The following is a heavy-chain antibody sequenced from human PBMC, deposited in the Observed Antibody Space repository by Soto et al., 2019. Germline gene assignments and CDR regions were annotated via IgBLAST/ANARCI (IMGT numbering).Heavy chain of an antibody. J-gene: IGHJ4*02. CDR2: IYPGDSDT. V-gene: IGHV5-51*01. CDR1: GHIFSNYW. CDR3: ARQRLGGTSGDYYFDD. D-gene: IGHD2-21*01. Sequence: PGESLKISCKGSGHIFSNYWIAWVRQMPGKGLEWMGIIYPGDSDTRYSPSFQGHVTISVDKSTNTAYLQWSRLRASDPAMYYCARQRLGGTSGDYYFDDWGQVSLVTVSS.